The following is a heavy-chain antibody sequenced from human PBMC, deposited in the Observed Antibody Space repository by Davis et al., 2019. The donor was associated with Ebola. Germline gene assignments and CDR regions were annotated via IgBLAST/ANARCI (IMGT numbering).Heavy chain of an antibody. Sequence: ESLRLSCTISGDSISNNYWSWIRQPPGKGLEWIGSIYYSGSTYYNPSLKSRVTISVDTSKNQFSLKLSSVTAADTAVYYCARTATTVTTPVDYWGQGTLVTVSS. V-gene: IGHV4-59*08. CDR1: GDSISNNY. CDR3: ARTATTVTTPVDY. J-gene: IGHJ4*02. CDR2: IYYSGST. D-gene: IGHD4-17*01.